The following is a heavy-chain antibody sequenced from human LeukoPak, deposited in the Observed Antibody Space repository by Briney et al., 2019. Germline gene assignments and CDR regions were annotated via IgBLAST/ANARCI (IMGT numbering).Heavy chain of an antibody. Sequence: SETLSLTCTVSGGSISSYYWSWIRQPPGKGLEWIGSLYYSGNTYYNPSLKSRVTISVDTSKNQLSLKLSSVTAADTAVYYCARNIAVAGRGDYMDVWGKGTTVTISS. CDR2: LYYSGNT. V-gene: IGHV4-39*01. D-gene: IGHD6-19*01. J-gene: IGHJ6*03. CDR3: ARNIAVAGRGDYMDV. CDR1: GGSISSYY.